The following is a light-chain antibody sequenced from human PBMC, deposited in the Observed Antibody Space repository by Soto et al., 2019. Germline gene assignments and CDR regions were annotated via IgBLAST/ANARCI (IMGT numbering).Light chain of an antibody. J-gene: IGKJ4*01. Sequence: DIQMTQSPSFVSASVGDRVTITCRASEGISFWLSWYQQKPGKAPKLLIHSASNLQNGVPSRFSGSGFGTEFTLTISSLRPEDFATYYCLQPNTFPLTFGGGTKVEIK. V-gene: IGKV1-12*01. CDR2: SAS. CDR3: LQPNTFPLT. CDR1: EGISFW.